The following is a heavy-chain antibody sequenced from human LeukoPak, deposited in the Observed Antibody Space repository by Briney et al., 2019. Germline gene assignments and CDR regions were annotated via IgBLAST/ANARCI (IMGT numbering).Heavy chain of an antibody. CDR1: DGSFSSFY. D-gene: IGHD3-22*01. J-gene: IGHJ3*02. CDR2: IYKSETT. Sequence: SETLSLTCTVSDGSFSSFYWSWIRQPPGKGLEWIGYIYKSETTNYNPSLTGRVTMSLDTPKNQISMKLRSVTAADTAVYYCARMADYDRSGYDAFEIWGLGTLVTVSS. CDR3: ARMADYDRSGYDAFEI. V-gene: IGHV4-59*01.